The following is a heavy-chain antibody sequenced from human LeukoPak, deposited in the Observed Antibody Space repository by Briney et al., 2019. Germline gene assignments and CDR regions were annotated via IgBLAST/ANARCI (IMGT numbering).Heavy chain of an antibody. D-gene: IGHD1-20*01. V-gene: IGHV3-7*01. CDR1: GFIFSSYW. CDR2: IKQDGSEK. CDR3: ARDRNNWNALDY. Sequence: GGSLRLSCAASGFIFSSYWMSWVRQAPGKGLEWVANIKQDGSEKYYVDSVKGRFTISRDNAKNSLYLQMNSLRAEDTAVYYCARDRNNWNALDYWGQGTLVTVSS. J-gene: IGHJ4*02.